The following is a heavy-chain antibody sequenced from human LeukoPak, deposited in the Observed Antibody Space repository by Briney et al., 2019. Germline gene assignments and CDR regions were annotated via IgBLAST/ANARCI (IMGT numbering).Heavy chain of an antibody. Sequence: GASVKVSCKTSGYTFTDYALHWVRQAPGQSLEWMGWTNGATGNTRFSQVFQGRHTITIDTSASTGYMELSSLRSEDTAVYYCARSPGGNARTWLDYWGQGTLVSVSS. CDR1: GYTFTDYA. CDR2: TNGATGNT. J-gene: IGHJ4*02. CDR3: ARSPGGNARTWLDY. D-gene: IGHD4-23*01. V-gene: IGHV1-3*02.